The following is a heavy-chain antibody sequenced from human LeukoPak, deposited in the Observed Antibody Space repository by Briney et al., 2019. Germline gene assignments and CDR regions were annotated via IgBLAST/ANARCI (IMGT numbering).Heavy chain of an antibody. CDR2: ISGSGNRT. J-gene: IGHJ6*02. Sequence: GGSLRLSCAASGFTFSSYAMSWVRQAPGKGLEWVSSISGSGNRTYYADSVKGRFTISRDNSKNTLYLQMNSLRAEDTAVYYCARDKRFLTYYYGMDVWGQGTTVTVSS. V-gene: IGHV3-23*01. D-gene: IGHD3-3*01. CDR1: GFTFSSYA. CDR3: ARDKRFLTYYYGMDV.